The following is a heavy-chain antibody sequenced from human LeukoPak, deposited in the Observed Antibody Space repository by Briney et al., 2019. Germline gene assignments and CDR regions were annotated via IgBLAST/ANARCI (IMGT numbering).Heavy chain of an antibody. CDR2: INGGGVDT. Sequence: GGSLRPSCAASGFTFSVYAMGWVRQAPGKGLEWVSAINGGGVDTYYTDSVKGRFTISRDNSKNTLYLQMSSLRAEDTAVYYCAKNRDGDYDPFDSWGQGTLVTVSS. CDR3: AKNRDGDYDPFDS. CDR1: GFTFSVYA. V-gene: IGHV3-23*01. J-gene: IGHJ4*02. D-gene: IGHD4-17*01.